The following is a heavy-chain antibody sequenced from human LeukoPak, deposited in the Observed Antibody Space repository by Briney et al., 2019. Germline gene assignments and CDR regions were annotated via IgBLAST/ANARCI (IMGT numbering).Heavy chain of an antibody. CDR3: ATNYDFWSGYYLFDY. CDR2: IKHDGSEI. V-gene: IGHV3-7*03. CDR1: GFTFSNYW. J-gene: IGHJ4*02. D-gene: IGHD3-3*01. Sequence: GGSLRLSCAASGFTFSNYWMNWARQSPGEGLEWLANIKHDGSEIYYVDSVKGRFTISRDNAKNSLFLQMNSLRAEDTAVYYCATNYDFWSGYYLFDYWGQGTLVTVSS.